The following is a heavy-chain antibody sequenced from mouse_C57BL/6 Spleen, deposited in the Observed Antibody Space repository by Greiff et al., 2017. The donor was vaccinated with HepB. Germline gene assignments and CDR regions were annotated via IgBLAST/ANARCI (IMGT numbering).Heavy chain of an antibody. V-gene: IGHV1-82*01. Sequence: VQLQQSGPELVKPGASVKISCKASGYAFSSSWMNWVKQRPGKGLEWIGRIYPGDGDTNYNGKFKGKATLTADKSSSTAYMQLSSLTSEDSAVYFCARWGGYDGFDYWGQGTTLTVSS. CDR3: ARWGGYDGFDY. J-gene: IGHJ2*01. CDR1: GYAFSSSW. CDR2: IYPGDGDT. D-gene: IGHD2-2*01.